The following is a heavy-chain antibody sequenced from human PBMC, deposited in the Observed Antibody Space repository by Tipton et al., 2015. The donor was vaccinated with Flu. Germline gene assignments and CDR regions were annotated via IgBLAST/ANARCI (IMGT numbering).Heavy chain of an antibody. J-gene: IGHJ4*01. D-gene: IGHD3-10*01. V-gene: IGHV3-7*01. Sequence: NWIRQHPGKGLEWVANIKQDGSDKQYVDSVKGRFTISRDNAKNSLYLQMNSLRAEDTAVYYCATTTRSSGFDYWGHGTLVTVSS. CDR2: IKQDGSDK. CDR3: ATTTRSSGFDY.